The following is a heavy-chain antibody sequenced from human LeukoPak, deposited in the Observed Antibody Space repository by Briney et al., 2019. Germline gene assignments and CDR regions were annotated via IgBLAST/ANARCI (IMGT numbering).Heavy chain of an antibody. Sequence: SETLPLTCTVPGGSIRSFYWSWVRQPAGKGLEWIGRIYTSGTTSYNPYFKSRVTMSVDTSKNQFSLNVSSLTAADTAVYYCARGGEWSSSPLDHWGQGALVTVSS. J-gene: IGHJ4*02. CDR3: ARGGEWSSSPLDH. D-gene: IGHD6-6*01. V-gene: IGHV4-4*07. CDR2: IYTSGTT. CDR1: GGSIRSFY.